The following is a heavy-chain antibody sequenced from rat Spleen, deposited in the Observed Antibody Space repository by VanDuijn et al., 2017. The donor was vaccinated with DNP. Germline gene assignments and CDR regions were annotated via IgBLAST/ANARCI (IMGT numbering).Heavy chain of an antibody. Sequence: EVQLQESGPGLVKPSQSLSLTCSVTGSSIISNYWAWIRKFPGNKMEWTGYISYSGSTSYNPSLKSRISITRDTSKNQFFLQVNSETTEDTATYYCARSIFNYGSYPFDYWGQGVMVTVSS. CDR3: ARSIFNYGSYPFDY. CDR2: ISYSGST. D-gene: IGHD1-3*01. CDR1: GSSIISNY. J-gene: IGHJ2*01. V-gene: IGHV3-1*01.